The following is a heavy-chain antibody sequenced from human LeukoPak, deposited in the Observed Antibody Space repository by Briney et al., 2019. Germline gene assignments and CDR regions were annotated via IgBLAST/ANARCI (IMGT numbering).Heavy chain of an antibody. V-gene: IGHV3-23*01. J-gene: IGHJ5*02. Sequence: GVSLRLSCAASGFTFKNYAMSWVRQAPGEGLEWVSAISGSGDSTYYADSVNGRFTISRDNSENTLYLQMNGLTAEDTAMYYCARDSYQDYYGRFDPWGQGTLVIVSS. D-gene: IGHD3-10*01. CDR3: ARDSYQDYYGRFDP. CDR1: GFTFKNYA. CDR2: ISGSGDST.